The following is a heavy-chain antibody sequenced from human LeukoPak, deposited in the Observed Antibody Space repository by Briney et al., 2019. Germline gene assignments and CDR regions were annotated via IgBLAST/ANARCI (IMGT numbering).Heavy chain of an antibody. J-gene: IGHJ6*02. V-gene: IGHV3-23*01. CDR3: AKEISSSPLYPDV. CDR1: GFTFSSYA. CDR2: ISGSGGST. Sequence: PGGSLRLSCAASGFTFSSYAMSWVRQAPGRGLEWVSSISGSGGSTYYADSVKGRFTISRDNSKNTLYLQMNSLRAEDTAVYYCAKEISSSPLYPDVWGQGTTVTVSS. D-gene: IGHD6-13*01.